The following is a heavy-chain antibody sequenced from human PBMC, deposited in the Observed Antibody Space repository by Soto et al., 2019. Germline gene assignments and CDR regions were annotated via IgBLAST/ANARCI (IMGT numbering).Heavy chain of an antibody. Sequence: ETLKISCKGSGYSFAGYWITWVRQKPGKGLEWMGRIDPSDSQTYYSPSFRGHVTISVTKSITTVFLQWSSLRASDTAMYYCARQIYDSDTGPNFQYYFDSWGQGTPVTVSS. CDR2: IDPSDSQT. J-gene: IGHJ4*02. CDR1: GYSFAGYW. V-gene: IGHV5-10-1*01. D-gene: IGHD3-22*01. CDR3: ARQIYDSDTGPNFQYYFDS.